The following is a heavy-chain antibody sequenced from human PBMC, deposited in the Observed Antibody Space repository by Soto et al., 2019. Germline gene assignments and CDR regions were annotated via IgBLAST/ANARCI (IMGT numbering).Heavy chain of an antibody. CDR1: GDSVSNNIAS. Sequence: QVQLQQTGPGLVKPSQTLSLTCAISGDSVSNNIASWNWIRQSPSRGLECLGRTYFRSMWYNDYAPSMKSRIIIIPETSKNQFSLHLNSVTPEDTAVYSCARDPAGQLDYFDFWGQGTLVTVSS. J-gene: IGHJ4*02. CDR2: TYFRSMWYN. D-gene: IGHD6-13*01. CDR3: ARDPAGQLDYFDF. V-gene: IGHV6-1*01.